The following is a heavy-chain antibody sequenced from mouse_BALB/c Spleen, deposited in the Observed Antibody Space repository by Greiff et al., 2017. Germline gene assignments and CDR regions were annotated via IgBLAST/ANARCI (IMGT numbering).Heavy chain of an antibody. CDR3: AREYGNYGFAY. V-gene: IGHV3-2*02. CDR1: GYSITSDYA. J-gene: IGHJ3*01. D-gene: IGHD2-10*02. CDR2: ISYSGST. Sequence: EVQLQQSGPGLVKPSQSLSLTCTVTGYSITSDYAWNWIRQFPGNILEWMGYISYSGSTSYNPSLKSRISITRDTSKNQFFLQLNSVTTEDTATYYCAREYGNYGFAYWGQGTLVTVSA.